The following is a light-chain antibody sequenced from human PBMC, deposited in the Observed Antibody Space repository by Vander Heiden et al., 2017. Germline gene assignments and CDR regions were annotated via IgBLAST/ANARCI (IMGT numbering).Light chain of an antibody. V-gene: IGKV3-15*01. CDR3: QQYDNWPPVT. J-gene: IGKJ4*01. Sequence: DIVMTQSPATVSVSAGDRATLTCRASQSVSSNLAWYQQKPGQAPRHLIYGAATRATGIPARISGSRSWTEFTLTISSLQSDDFAVNYCQQYDNWPPVTFGEGTKVEIK. CDR2: GAA. CDR1: QSVSSN.